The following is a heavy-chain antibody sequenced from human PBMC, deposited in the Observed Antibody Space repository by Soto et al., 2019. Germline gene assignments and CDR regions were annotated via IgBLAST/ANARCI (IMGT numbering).Heavy chain of an antibody. CDR1: GFTFSSYA. CDR3: ANQAPAVPPDY. D-gene: IGHD2-2*01. CDR2: ISGSGGGT. J-gene: IGHJ4*02. Sequence: EVQLLESGGGLVQPGGSLRLSCAASGFTFSSYAMSWVRQAPGKGLEWVSLISGSGGGTYYADSVKGRFTISRDNSKKTLYLKRNSWRAENTAVYYWANQAPAVPPDYWGQEPLFPFS. V-gene: IGHV3-23*01.